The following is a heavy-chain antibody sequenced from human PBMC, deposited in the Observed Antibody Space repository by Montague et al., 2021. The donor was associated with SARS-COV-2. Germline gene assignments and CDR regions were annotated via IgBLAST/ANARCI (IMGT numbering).Heavy chain of an antibody. CDR2: ILPGDSQT. CDR3: AWFGGPTFVNYYFDL. D-gene: IGHD3-16*01. J-gene: IGHJ2*01. CDR1: GYDFFGYW. Sequence: QSGAEVKKPGESLKISCKGSGYDFFGYWISWVRQMPGKGLEWMGIILPGDSQTRYSPSFQGQVTLSADKSINTAYLQGSSLRASDTAIYYCAWFGGPTFVNYYFDLWGRGTLVTVSS. V-gene: IGHV5-51*01.